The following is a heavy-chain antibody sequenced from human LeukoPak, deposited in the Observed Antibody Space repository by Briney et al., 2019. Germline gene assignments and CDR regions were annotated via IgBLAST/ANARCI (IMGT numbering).Heavy chain of an antibody. CDR3: ARILGGSYPNFDY. CDR1: GYIFTSYN. J-gene: IGHJ4*02. V-gene: IGHV1-46*01. CDR2: INPSGGNT. D-gene: IGHD1-26*01. Sequence: ASVKVSCKASGYIFTSYNIYWVRQAPGQGLEWMGIINPSGGNTNYAQKFQGRVTMTRDTSTSTVYMELSSLRSEDTAVYYRARILGGSYPNFDYWGQGTLVTVSS.